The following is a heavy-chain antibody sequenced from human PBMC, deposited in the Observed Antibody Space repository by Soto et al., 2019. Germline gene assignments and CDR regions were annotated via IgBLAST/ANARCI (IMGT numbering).Heavy chain of an antibody. Sequence: DVQLVESGGGLVQPGGSLRLSCAASGFTFSRYWMHWVRQAPGEGLVWVSLINTDGSDTSSADSVEGRFTISRDNAKNTLYLQMNSLRAEDTGVYYCARGLPLTVTSFDYWGQGSLVTVSS. V-gene: IGHV3-74*01. CDR1: GFTFSRYW. CDR3: ARGLPLTVTSFDY. CDR2: INTDGSDT. J-gene: IGHJ4*02. D-gene: IGHD4-17*01.